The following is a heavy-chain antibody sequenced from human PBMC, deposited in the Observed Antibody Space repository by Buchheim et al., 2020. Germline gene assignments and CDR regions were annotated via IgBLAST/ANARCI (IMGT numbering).Heavy chain of an antibody. J-gene: IGHJ4*02. V-gene: IGHV4-4*02. CDR3: ARVYYYDSSGYYYEPAPRYFDY. D-gene: IGHD3-22*01. CDR1: GGSISSSNW. CDR2: IYHSGST. Sequence: QVQLQESGPGLVKPSGTLSLTCAVSGGSISSSNWWSWVRQPPGKGLEWIGEIYHSGSTNYNPSLKSRATISVDKSKNQFSLKLSSVTAADTAVYYCARVYYYDSSGYYYEPAPRYFDYWGQGTL.